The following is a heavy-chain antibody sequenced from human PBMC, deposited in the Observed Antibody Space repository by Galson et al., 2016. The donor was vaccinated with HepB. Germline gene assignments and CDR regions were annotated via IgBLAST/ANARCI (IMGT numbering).Heavy chain of an antibody. CDR2: ISITSGYK. V-gene: IGHV3-21*01. CDR3: ARPPEGDRRYFDL. D-gene: IGHD3-16*01. CDR1: GFAFSTYS. Sequence: SLRLSCAASGFAFSTYSMNWVRQAPGKGLEWVSFISITSGYKYYADSLKVRVTISRDNAKNSLYLQMNSVRAEDTAVYYCARPPEGDRRYFDLWGRGTLVTVSS. J-gene: IGHJ2*01.